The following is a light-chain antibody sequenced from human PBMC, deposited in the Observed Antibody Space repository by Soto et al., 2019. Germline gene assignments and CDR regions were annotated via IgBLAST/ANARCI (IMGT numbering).Light chain of an antibody. V-gene: IGKV3-20*01. CDR1: QSVSSSY. Sequence: EIVMTQSPATLSVSPGERATLSCRASQSVSSSYLAWYQQKPGQAPRLLIYGASSRATGTPDRFSGSGSGTDFTLSISRLEPEDFAVYYCQQFGRYRTFGQGTKVDI. CDR2: GAS. CDR3: QQFGRYRT. J-gene: IGKJ1*01.